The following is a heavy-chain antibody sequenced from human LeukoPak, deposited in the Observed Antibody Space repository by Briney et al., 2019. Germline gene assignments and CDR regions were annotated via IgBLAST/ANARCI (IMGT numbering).Heavy chain of an antibody. CDR1: GGTFSSYA. D-gene: IGHD4-23*01. J-gene: IGHJ5*02. CDR2: IIPILGIA. V-gene: IGHV1-69*04. CDR3: ARGPRGYGGNSNWFDP. Sequence: SVKVSCKASGGTFSSYAISWVRQAPGQGLEWMGRIIPILGIANYAQKFQGRVTITADKSTSTAYTELSSLRSEDTAVYYCARGPRGYGGNSNWFDPWGQGTLVTVSS.